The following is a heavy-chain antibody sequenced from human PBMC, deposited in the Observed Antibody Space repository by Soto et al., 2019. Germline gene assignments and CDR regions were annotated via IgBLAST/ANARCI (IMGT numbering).Heavy chain of an antibody. J-gene: IGHJ4*02. CDR1: GFPFSDYY. D-gene: IGHD2-2*02. CDR2: ISSSGSTI. CDR3: ARAISSTSCYMDY. V-gene: IGHV3-11*01. Sequence: PGGSLRLSCAASGFPFSDYYMSWIRQAPGKGLEWVSYISSSGSTIYYADSVKGRFTISRDNAKNSLYLQMDSLRAEDTAVYYCARAISSTSCYMDYWGQGTLVTAPQ.